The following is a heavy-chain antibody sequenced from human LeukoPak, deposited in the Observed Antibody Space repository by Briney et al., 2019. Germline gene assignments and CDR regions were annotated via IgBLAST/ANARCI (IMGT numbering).Heavy chain of an antibody. CDR2: ISYDGSNK. CDR1: GFTFSSYG. D-gene: IGHD2-15*01. J-gene: IGHJ6*02. V-gene: IGHV3-30*18. CDR3: AKEFPRYCSGGSCYSNYYYGMDV. Sequence: GRSLRLSCAASGFTFSSYGMHWVRQAPGKGLEWMAVISYDGSNKYYADSVKGRFTISRDNSKNTLYLQMNSLRAEDTAVYYCAKEFPRYCSGGSCYSNYYYGMDVWGQGTTVTVSS.